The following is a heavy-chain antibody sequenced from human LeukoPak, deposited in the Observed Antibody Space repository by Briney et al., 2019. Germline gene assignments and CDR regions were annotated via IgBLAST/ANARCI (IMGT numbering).Heavy chain of an antibody. J-gene: IGHJ4*02. CDR2: IYYSGST. V-gene: IGHV4-59*08. CDR3: ARAVSGRFDY. Sequence: SETLSLTCAVSGGSMSPYHWSWIRQPPGKGLEWTGYIYYSGSTNYNPSLKSRVTISVDTSKNQFSLKLSSVTAADTAMYYCARAVSGRFDYWGQGTLVTVSS. D-gene: IGHD6-19*01. CDR1: GGSMSPYH.